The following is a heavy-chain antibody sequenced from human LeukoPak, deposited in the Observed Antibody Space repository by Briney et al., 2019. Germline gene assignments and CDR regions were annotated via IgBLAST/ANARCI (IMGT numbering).Heavy chain of an antibody. CDR1: GVSISSGSYY. V-gene: IGHV4-61*02. Sequence: SETLSLTCTVSGVSISSGSYYWSWIRQPAGKGLEWIGRIYTSGSTNYNPSLKSRVTISVDTSKNQFSLKLSSVTAADTAVYYCAREDSSSRAYYYYYYYMDVWGKGTTVTVSS. CDR3: AREDSSSRAYYYYYYYMDV. D-gene: IGHD6-6*01. CDR2: IYTSGST. J-gene: IGHJ6*03.